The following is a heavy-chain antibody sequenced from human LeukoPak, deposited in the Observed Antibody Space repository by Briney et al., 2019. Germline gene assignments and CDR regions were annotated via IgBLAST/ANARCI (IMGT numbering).Heavy chain of an antibody. D-gene: IGHD3-10*01. V-gene: IGHV3-13*01. J-gene: IGHJ2*01. CDR3: ARGGDIIGFGEPTYFDL. CDR2: IGTAGDT. Sequence: QPRGSLRLSCAASEFTFSRYDMHWVRQATGKGLEWVSAIGTAGDTYYPGSVKGRFTISRENAKNSLYLQMNSLRARDTAVYYCARGGDIIGFGEPTYFDLWGRGTLVTVSS. CDR1: EFTFSRYD.